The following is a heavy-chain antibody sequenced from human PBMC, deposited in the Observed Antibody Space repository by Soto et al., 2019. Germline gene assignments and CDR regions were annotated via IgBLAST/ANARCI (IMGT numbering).Heavy chain of an antibody. Sequence: QVQLQESGPGLVKPSQTLSLTCTVSGGSISSGGYYWSWIRQHPGKGLEWIGYIYYNGNTYYNPSLESQVTISVDTSKNQFSLKLSSLTAADTAVYYCARAECSGGSCYPLDYWGQGTLVTVSS. D-gene: IGHD2-15*01. V-gene: IGHV4-31*01. CDR2: IYYNGNT. J-gene: IGHJ4*02. CDR3: ARAECSGGSCYPLDY. CDR1: GGSISSGGYY.